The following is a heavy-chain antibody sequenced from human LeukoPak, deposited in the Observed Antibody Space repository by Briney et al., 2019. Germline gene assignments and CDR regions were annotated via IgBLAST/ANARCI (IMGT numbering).Heavy chain of an antibody. CDR1: GYSISSGDY. CDR3: ATIVVDPGSVYYYMDV. Sequence: SETLSLTCTVSGYSISSGDYWGWIRQPPGKGLEWVGSIYHSGSTYYNPSLKSRVSISVDTSKIQLSLRLSSVTAADTAVYYCATIVVDPGSVYYYMDVWGKGTTVTVSS. CDR2: IYHSGST. D-gene: IGHD2-2*01. J-gene: IGHJ6*03. V-gene: IGHV4-38-2*02.